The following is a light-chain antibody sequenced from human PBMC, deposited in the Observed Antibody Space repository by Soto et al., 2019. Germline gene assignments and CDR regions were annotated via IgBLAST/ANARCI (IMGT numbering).Light chain of an antibody. CDR1: SSNVGSNS. J-gene: IGLJ1*01. V-gene: IGLV1-44*01. CDR2: RNN. CDR3: AAWDGSLNASV. Sequence: QSVLTQPPSASGAPGQRVTISCSGSSSNVGSNSVSWYQQFPGTAPKLLIYRNNKRPSGVPDRFSGSKSGTSASLAISGLQSEDEDDYYCAAWDGSLNASVFGGGTKVTVL.